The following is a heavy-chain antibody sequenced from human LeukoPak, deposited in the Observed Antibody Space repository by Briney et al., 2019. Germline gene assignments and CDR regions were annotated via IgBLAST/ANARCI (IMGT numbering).Heavy chain of an antibody. CDR2: IIPIFGTA. V-gene: IGHV1-69*05. CDR3: ALGDSRGYYYPEDY. CDR1: GGTFSSYA. Sequence: SVKVSCKASGGTFSSYAISWVRQAPGQGLEWMGGIIPIFGTANYAQKFQGRVTITTDESTSTAYMELSSLRSEDTAVYYCALGDSRGYYYPEDYWGQGTLVTVPS. J-gene: IGHJ4*02. D-gene: IGHD3-22*01.